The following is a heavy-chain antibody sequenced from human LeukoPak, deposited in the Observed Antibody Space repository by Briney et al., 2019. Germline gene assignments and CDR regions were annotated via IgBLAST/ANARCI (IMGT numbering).Heavy chain of an antibody. J-gene: IGHJ4*02. Sequence: SETLSLTFTVSGGPISSYYWSWIRQPPGKGLEWIGYIYYSGSTNYNPSLKSRVTISVDTSKNQFSLKLSSVTAADTAVYYCASYGDRFDYWGQGTLVTVSS. CDR2: IYYSGST. CDR3: ASYGDRFDY. V-gene: IGHV4-59*01. D-gene: IGHD2-21*02. CDR1: GGPISSYY.